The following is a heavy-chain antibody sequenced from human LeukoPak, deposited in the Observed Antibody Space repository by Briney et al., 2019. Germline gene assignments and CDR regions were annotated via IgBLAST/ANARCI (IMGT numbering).Heavy chain of an antibody. D-gene: IGHD3-10*01. J-gene: IGHJ3*02. CDR3: ARSHYYAPGGHLVAFDI. CDR1: GFTFSSYG. CDR2: ISQNEAT. Sequence: PGGSLRLSCAASGFTFSSYGMHWVRQPPGKGLEWIGDISQNEATTYNWSLKSRVTMSMDTSKNQFSLVLTSVSAADAAVYYCARSHYYAPGGHLVAFDIWGQGTKVTVSS. V-gene: IGHV4-34*01.